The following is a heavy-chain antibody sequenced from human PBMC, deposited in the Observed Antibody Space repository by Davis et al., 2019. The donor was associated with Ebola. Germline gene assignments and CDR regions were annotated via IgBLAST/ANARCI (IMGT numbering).Heavy chain of an antibody. D-gene: IGHD3-10*01. CDR1: GFTFSSYA. Sequence: GESLKISCAASGFTFSSYAMSWVRQAPGKGLEWVSAISGSGGSTYYADSVKGRFTISRDNAKNSLYLQMNSLRAEDTALYYCAKDRGYYGSEGFDYWGQGTLVTVSS. CDR2: ISGSGGST. J-gene: IGHJ4*02. V-gene: IGHV3-23*01. CDR3: AKDRGYYGSEGFDY.